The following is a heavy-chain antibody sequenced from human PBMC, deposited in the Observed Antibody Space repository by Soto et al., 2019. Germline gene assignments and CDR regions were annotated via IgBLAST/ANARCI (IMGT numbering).Heavy chain of an antibody. V-gene: IGHV1-3*01. D-gene: IGHD2-2*03. CDR3: ARGLDIVVVPAALYY. CDR1: GYTFTSYA. Sequence: ASVKVSCKASGYTFTSYAMHWVRQALGQRLEWMGWINAGNGNTKYSQKFQGRVTITRDTSASTAYMELSSLRSEDTAVYYCARGLDIVVVPAALYYWGQGTLVTVSS. J-gene: IGHJ4*02. CDR2: INAGNGNT.